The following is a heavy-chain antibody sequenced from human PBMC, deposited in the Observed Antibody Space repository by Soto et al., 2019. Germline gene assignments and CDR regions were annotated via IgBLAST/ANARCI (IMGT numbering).Heavy chain of an antibody. CDR3: ARVERGTSTTVVDAFDI. D-gene: IGHD1-1*01. CDR2: MSHSGGT. CDR1: GGFVTSGSYY. V-gene: IGHV4-34*01. Sequence: QVQLQQWGAGLLKPSETLSLTCAVYGGFVTSGSYYWSWIRQPPGKGLEWIGEMSHSGGTHFNPSLKNRGSMSVDTAKNQFTLKMSAVTAADTALYYCARVERGTSTTVVDAFDIWGPGTMVTVSS. J-gene: IGHJ3*02.